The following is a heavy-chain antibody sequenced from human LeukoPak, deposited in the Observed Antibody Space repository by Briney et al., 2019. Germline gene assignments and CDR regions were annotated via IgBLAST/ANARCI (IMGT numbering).Heavy chain of an antibody. CDR1: GGSISSYY. D-gene: IGHD3-16*01. J-gene: IGHJ4*02. Sequence: PSDALSLTCTVSGGSISSYYWTWIRQPPGKGLEWIGYIHYSGSTNYKPSHKSRITLTLDTTKTQFSLKMTSVTPADTAVYYCARGGGPPSYLDFGGQGTLVTVSS. V-gene: IGHV4-59*07. CDR2: IHYSGST. CDR3: ARGGGPPSYLDF.